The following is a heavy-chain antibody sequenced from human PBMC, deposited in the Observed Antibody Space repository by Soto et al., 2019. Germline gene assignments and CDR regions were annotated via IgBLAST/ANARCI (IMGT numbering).Heavy chain of an antibody. CDR3: ATXSAXYNWNDVGYYYYMDV. J-gene: IGHJ6*03. V-gene: IGHV4-34*01. D-gene: IGHD1-1*01. Sequence: QVQLQQWGAGLLKPSETLSLTCAVYGGSFSGYYWSWIRQPPGKGLEWIGEINHSGSTNYNPSLKSRVTISVDTSKNQFSLKLXSVTAADXAVYYXATXSAXYNWNDVGYYYYMDVWGKGTTVTVSS. CDR2: INHSGST. CDR1: GGSFSGYY.